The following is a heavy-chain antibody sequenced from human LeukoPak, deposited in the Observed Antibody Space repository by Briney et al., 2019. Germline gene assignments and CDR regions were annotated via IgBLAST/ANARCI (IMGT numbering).Heavy chain of an antibody. J-gene: IGHJ3*02. CDR1: GDSVSSNSAA. CDR3: ARVRQRGYDAFDI. D-gene: IGHD6-25*01. Sequence: SQTLSLTCAISGDSVSSNSAAWNWIRQSPSRGLEWLGRTYYRSKWYNDYAVSVKSRITINPDTSKNQFSLKLSSVTAADTAVYYCARVRQRGYDAFDIWGQGTMVTVSS. CDR2: TYYRSKWYN. V-gene: IGHV6-1*01.